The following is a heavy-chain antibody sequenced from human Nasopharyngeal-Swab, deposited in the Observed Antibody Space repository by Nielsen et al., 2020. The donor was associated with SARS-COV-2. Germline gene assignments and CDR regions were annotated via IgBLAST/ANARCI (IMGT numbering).Heavy chain of an antibody. V-gene: IGHV4-30-4*01. D-gene: IGHD3-3*01. CDR2: IYFSEDT. CDR3: ARGDIGNGYYYSMSFGAFDI. J-gene: IGHJ3*02. Sequence: WIRQPPGKGLEWLGYIYFSEDTYYNPSLKSRITMSLETSKNQFYLELKSVTAADTAVYYCARGDIGNGYYYSMSFGAFDIWGQGTMVTVSS.